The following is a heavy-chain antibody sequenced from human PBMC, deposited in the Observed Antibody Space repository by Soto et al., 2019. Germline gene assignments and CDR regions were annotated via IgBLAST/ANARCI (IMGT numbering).Heavy chain of an antibody. CDR2: ISYDGSNK. V-gene: IGHV3-30*18. CDR3: AKDLRAARGYSYGYVY. CDR1: GFTFSSYG. D-gene: IGHD5-18*01. Sequence: VGSLRLSCAASGFTFSSYGMHWVRQAPGKGLEWVAVISYDGSNKYYADSVKGRFTISRDNSKNTLYLQMNSLRAEDTAVYYCAKDLRAARGYSYGYVYWGQGTLVTVSS. J-gene: IGHJ4*02.